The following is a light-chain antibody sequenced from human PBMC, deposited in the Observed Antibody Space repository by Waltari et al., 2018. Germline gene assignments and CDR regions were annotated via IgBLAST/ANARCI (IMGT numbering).Light chain of an antibody. Sequence: IVLTQSPGTLSLSPGDRAILSCRARQSVSKYLAWYQQKPGQAPRLLIYGASSRATGIPDRFSDSGSGTDFSLTISRLEPEDFAVYYCQHYVSLPATFGQGTKVEIE. CDR2: GAS. CDR3: QHYVSLPAT. J-gene: IGKJ1*01. CDR1: QSVSKY. V-gene: IGKV3-20*01.